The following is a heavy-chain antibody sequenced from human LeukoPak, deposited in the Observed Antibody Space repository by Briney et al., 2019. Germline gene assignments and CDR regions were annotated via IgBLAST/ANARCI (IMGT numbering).Heavy chain of an antibody. V-gene: IGHV3-30*03. J-gene: IGHJ6*02. CDR2: ISYDGSNK. D-gene: IGHD4-11*01. Sequence: GRSLRLSCAASGFTFSSYGMHWVRQATGKGLEWVAVISYDGSNKYYGDSVKGEFTISRNISKNTLYLKMNSLRAEDTAVYYCATKLYSNYGRDYYYGMDVWAQRTTVSVSS. CDR3: ATKLYSNYGRDYYYGMDV. CDR1: GFTFSSYG.